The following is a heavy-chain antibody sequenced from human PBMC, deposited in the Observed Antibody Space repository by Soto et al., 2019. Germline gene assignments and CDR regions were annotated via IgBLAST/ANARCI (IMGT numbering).Heavy chain of an antibody. CDR2: VYYSGIT. CDR3: ASTSYYYDSSGYAYFDY. Sequence: PSETLSLTCTVSGGSVSSGAYSWSWIRQHPGRGLEWIGYVYYSGITYYNPSLKSRISISVDTSKNQFSLKLSSVTAADTAVYYCASTSYYYDSSGYAYFDYWGQGTLVTVSS. J-gene: IGHJ4*02. V-gene: IGHV4-31*03. CDR1: GGSVSSGAYS. D-gene: IGHD3-22*01.